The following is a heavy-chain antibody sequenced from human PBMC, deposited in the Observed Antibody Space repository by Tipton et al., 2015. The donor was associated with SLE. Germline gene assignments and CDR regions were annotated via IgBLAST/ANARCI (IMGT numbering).Heavy chain of an antibody. CDR3: ARDEVTFGGVIVI. Sequence: GSLRLSCAASGFTFSDYYMSWIRQVLGKGLEWVSYISSSGSTIYYADSVKGRFTISRDNAKNSLFLQMNSLRVEDTAIYYCARDEVTFGGVIVIWGQGTLVTVSS. D-gene: IGHD3-16*02. V-gene: IGHV3-11*01. CDR1: GFTFSDYY. J-gene: IGHJ4*02. CDR2: ISSSGSTI.